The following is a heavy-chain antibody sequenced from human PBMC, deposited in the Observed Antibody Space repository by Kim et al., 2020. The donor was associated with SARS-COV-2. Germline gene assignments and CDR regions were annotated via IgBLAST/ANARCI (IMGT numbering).Heavy chain of an antibody. V-gene: IGHV3-21*01. CDR2: ISSSSSYI. Sequence: GGSLRLSCAASGFTFSSYSMNWVRQAPGKGLEWVSSISSSSSYIYYADSVKGRFTISRDNAKNSLYLQMKSLRAEDTAVYYCARAGYSSSSDAFDIWGQGTMVTVSS. J-gene: IGHJ3*02. D-gene: IGHD6-6*01. CDR1: GFTFSSYS. CDR3: ARAGYSSSSDAFDI.